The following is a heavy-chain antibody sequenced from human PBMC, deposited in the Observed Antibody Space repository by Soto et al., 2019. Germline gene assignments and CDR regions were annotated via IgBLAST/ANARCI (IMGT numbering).Heavy chain of an antibody. Sequence: GASVKVSCKASGYTFNGNYLHWVRQAPGQRLEWMGWINPKSGGTNYAQKFQGRVTMTRDTSLSTAYMELSSLRSDDTAVYYCARGERGVPTAAYFYGMDVWGQGTTVTVSS. D-gene: IGHD2-2*01. J-gene: IGHJ6*02. V-gene: IGHV1-2*02. CDR1: GYTFNGNY. CDR2: INPKSGGT. CDR3: ARGERGVPTAAYFYGMDV.